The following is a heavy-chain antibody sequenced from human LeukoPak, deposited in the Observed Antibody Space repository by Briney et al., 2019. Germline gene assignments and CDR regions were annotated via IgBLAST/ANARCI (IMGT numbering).Heavy chain of an antibody. D-gene: IGHD2-21*01. CDR1: GYTFTGYY. CDR3: ARDLNAYCGGDCNT. CDR2: INPNSGGT. V-gene: IGHV1-2*02. J-gene: IGHJ5*02. Sequence: ASVKVSCKASGYTFTGYYMHWVRQAPGQGLEWMGWINPNSGGTNYAQKFQGRVTMTRDTSISTVYMELSRLRSDDTAVYYCARDLNAYCGGDCNTWGQGTLVTVSS.